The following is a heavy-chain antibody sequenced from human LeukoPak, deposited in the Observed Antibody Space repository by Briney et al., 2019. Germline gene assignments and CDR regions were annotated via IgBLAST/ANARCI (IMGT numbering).Heavy chain of an antibody. V-gene: IGHV3-23*01. D-gene: IGHD5-18*01. CDR3: AKGDTAMVEYYFDY. CDR2: ISGSGGST. Sequence: GGSLRLSCAASGFTFSSYTMSWVRQAPGKGLEWVSAISGSGGSTYYADSVKGRFTISRDNSKNTLYLQMNSLRAEDTAVYYCAKGDTAMVEYYFDYWGQGTLVTVSS. J-gene: IGHJ4*02. CDR1: GFTFSSYT.